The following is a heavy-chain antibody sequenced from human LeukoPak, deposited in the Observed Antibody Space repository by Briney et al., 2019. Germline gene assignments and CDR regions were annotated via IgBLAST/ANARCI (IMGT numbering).Heavy chain of an antibody. J-gene: IGHJ6*03. V-gene: IGHV4-39*07. CDR3: ARVSLGELILYYYYYMDV. CDR2: IYYSGST. Sequence: PSETLSLTCTVSGGSISSSSYYWGWIRQPPGKGLEWIGSIYYSGSTYYNPSLKSRVTISVDTSKNQFSLKLSSVTAADTAVYYCARVSLGELILYYYYYMDVWGKGTTVTVSS. D-gene: IGHD3-16*01. CDR1: GGSISSSSYY.